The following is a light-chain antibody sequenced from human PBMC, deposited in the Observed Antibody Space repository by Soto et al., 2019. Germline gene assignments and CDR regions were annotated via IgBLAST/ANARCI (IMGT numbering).Light chain of an antibody. CDR2: DVS. J-gene: IGLJ1*01. V-gene: IGLV2-8*01. Sequence: QSALTQPPSASGSPGQSVTISCTGTSSDVGGYDYVSWYQQHPGKAPKVMIYDVSKRPSGVPDRFSGSKSDNTASLTISGLQAEDEADYYCSSYTTSSTYVFGTGTKVTVL. CDR1: SSDVGGYDY. CDR3: SSYTTSSTYV.